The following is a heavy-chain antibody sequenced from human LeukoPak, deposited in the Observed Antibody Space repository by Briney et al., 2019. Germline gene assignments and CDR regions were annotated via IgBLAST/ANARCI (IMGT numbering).Heavy chain of an antibody. V-gene: IGHV1-69*05. D-gene: IGHD2-2*01. CDR1: GGTFSSYA. Sequence: ASVKVSCKASGGTFSSYAISWVRQAPGQGLEWMGGIIPIFGTANYAQKFQGRVTITTDESTSTAYMELSSLRSEDTAVYYCASTHFPIVVVPAASVWGVAFDIWGQGTMVTVSS. J-gene: IGHJ3*02. CDR2: IIPIFGTA. CDR3: ASTHFPIVVVPAASVWGVAFDI.